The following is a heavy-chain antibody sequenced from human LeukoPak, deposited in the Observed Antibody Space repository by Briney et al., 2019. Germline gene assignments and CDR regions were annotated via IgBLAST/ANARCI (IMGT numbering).Heavy chain of an antibody. Sequence: GGSLRLPCAASGFTFSSYAMSWVRQAPGKGLEWVSAISGSGGSTYYADSVKGRFTISRDNSKNTLYLQMNSLRAEDTAVYYCARDRLYSSGWENWFDPWGQGTLVTVSS. J-gene: IGHJ5*02. CDR1: GFTFSSYA. V-gene: IGHV3-23*01. CDR3: ARDRLYSSGWENWFDP. CDR2: ISGSGGST. D-gene: IGHD6-19*01.